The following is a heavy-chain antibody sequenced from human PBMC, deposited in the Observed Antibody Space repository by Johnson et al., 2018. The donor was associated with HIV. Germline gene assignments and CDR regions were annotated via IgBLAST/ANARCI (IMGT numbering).Heavy chain of an antibody. D-gene: IGHD1-14*01. CDR3: ARDQGGNHNAFDI. V-gene: IGHV3-74*01. J-gene: IGHJ3*02. CDR1: GFTFSRYW. Sequence: EVQLVESGGGLVQPGGSLRLSCTASGFTFSRYWMHWVRQDPGKGLVWVSRINSDGSSTSYADSVKGRFTISRDNSKNTLYLQMNSLRAEDTAVYYCARDQGGNHNAFDIWGQGTMVTVSS. CDR2: INSDGSST.